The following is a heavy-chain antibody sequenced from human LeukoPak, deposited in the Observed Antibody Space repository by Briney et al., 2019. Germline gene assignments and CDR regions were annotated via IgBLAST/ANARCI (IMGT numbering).Heavy chain of an antibody. V-gene: IGHV1-18*01. Sequence: ASVKVSCKASGYTFNTYGITWVRQAPGQGLEWMGWISGYNGKTKYAQKLQDRVTMTTDTSTSTAYMELSSLRSDDTAVYYCARDTRHRYCSSTSCYRGWFDPWGQGTLSPSPQ. J-gene: IGHJ5*02. CDR1: GYTFNTYG. CDR3: ARDTRHRYCSSTSCYRGWFDP. CDR2: ISGYNGKT. D-gene: IGHD2-2*01.